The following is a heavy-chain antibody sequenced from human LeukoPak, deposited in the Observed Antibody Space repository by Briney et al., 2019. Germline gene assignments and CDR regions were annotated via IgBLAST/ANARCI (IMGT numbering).Heavy chain of an antibody. J-gene: IGHJ4*02. CDR3: ARDLRAIAVAGFDY. CDR2: ISSSSSYI. D-gene: IGHD6-19*01. Sequence: GGSLRLSCAASAFTFSSYSMNWVRQAPGKGLEWVSSISSSSSYIYYADSVKGRFTISRDNAKNSLYLQMNSLRAEDTAVYYCARDLRAIAVAGFDYWGQGTLVTVSS. CDR1: AFTFSSYS. V-gene: IGHV3-21*01.